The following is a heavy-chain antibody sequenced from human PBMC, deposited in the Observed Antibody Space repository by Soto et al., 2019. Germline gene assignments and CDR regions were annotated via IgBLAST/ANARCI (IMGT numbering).Heavy chain of an antibody. J-gene: IGHJ2*01. D-gene: IGHD5-12*01. V-gene: IGHV4-31*03. CDR2: IYYSGST. CDR3: ATEMARTEIPYWYFDL. Sequence: QVQLQESGPGLVKPSQTLSLTCTVSGGSISSGGYYWSWIRQHPGKGLEWIGYIYYSGSTYYNPSLKSRVTISVDTSKNQFSLKLSSVTAADTAVYYCATEMARTEIPYWYFDLWGRGTLVTVSS. CDR1: GGSISSGGYY.